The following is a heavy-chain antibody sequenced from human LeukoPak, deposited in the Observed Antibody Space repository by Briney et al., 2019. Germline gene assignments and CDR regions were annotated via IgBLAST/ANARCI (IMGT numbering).Heavy chain of an antibody. CDR3: AREVAI. J-gene: IGHJ4*02. CDR1: GYTFTNYV. CDR2: INTANGNT. Sequence: ASVTVSCKATGYTFTNYVMHWVRQTPGQRLEWMGWINTANGNTNCSQNFQGRVTISRDTSATTVYMELSSLRSEDTAVYYCAREVAIWGQGTLVTVSS. D-gene: IGHD2-15*01. V-gene: IGHV1-3*04.